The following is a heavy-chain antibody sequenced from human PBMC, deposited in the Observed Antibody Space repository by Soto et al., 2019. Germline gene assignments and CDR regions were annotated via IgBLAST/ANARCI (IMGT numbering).Heavy chain of an antibody. D-gene: IGHD2-2*01. V-gene: IGHV1-69*13. CDR1: GGTFSSYA. CDR3: ARDRDCSSNSCYDGNWFAP. CDR2: IIPIFGTA. Sequence: GASVKVSCKASGGTFSSYAISWVRQAPGQGLEWMGGIIPIFGTANYAQKFQGRVTITADESTSTAYMELSSLRSEDTAVYYCARDRDCSSNSCYDGNWFAPWGQGTLVPVSS. J-gene: IGHJ5*02.